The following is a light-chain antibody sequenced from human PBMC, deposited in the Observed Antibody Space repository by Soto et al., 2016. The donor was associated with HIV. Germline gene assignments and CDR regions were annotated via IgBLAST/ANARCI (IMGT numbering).Light chain of an antibody. J-gene: IGLJ2*01. CDR3: QVWDASTDLVV. CDR2: DDS. CDR1: NVGSKS. Sequence: SYELTQPPSLSVAPRKTARITCGGNNVGSKSVQWYQQKPGQAPILVLYDDSDRPSGIPERFSGSNSGDTATLTISRVEAGDEADYYCQVWDASTDLVVFGGGTELTVL. V-gene: IGLV3-21*03.